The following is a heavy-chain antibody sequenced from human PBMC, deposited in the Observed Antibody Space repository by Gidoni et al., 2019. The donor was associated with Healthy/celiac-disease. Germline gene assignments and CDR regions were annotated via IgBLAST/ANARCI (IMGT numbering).Heavy chain of an antibody. CDR2: ISGSGGST. CDR1: GFTFSSYA. J-gene: IGHJ6*02. D-gene: IGHD2-2*01. Sequence: EVQLLESGGGLVQPGGSLRLSCAASGFTFSSYAMSWVRQAPGKGLEWVSAISGSGGSTYYADSVKGWFTISRDNSKNTLYLQMNSLRAEDTAVYYCAKFEYCSSTSCSGGYYYYYYGMDVWGQGTTVTVSS. CDR3: AKFEYCSSTSCSGGYYYYYYGMDV. V-gene: IGHV3-23*01.